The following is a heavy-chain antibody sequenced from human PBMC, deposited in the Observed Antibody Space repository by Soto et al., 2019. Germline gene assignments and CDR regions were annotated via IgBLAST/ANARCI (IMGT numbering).Heavy chain of an antibody. J-gene: IGHJ4*02. CDR3: AKGGRDPGITVAGSKHRVSYFDY. V-gene: IGHV3-9*01. Sequence: PGGSLRLSCAASGFTFDDYAMHWVRQAPGKGLEWVSGITWNSDNIGYADSVKGRFTVSRDNAKDSLYLQMNSLRPEDTALYYCAKGGRDPGITVAGSKHRVSYFDYWGQGA. D-gene: IGHD6-19*01. CDR2: ITWNSDNI. CDR1: GFTFDDYA.